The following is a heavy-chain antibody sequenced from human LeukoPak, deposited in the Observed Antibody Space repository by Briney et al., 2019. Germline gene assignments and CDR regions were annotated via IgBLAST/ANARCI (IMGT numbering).Heavy chain of an antibody. D-gene: IGHD6-13*01. J-gene: IGHJ5*02. V-gene: IGHV4-39*01. CDR3: ARHNIAAAGLFDP. CDR1: GGSISSSSYY. Sequence: PSETLSLTCTVSGGSISSSSYYWGWIRQPPGKGLEWIGSIYYSRSTYYNPSLKSRVTISVDTSKNQFSLKLSSVTAADTAVYYCARHNIAAAGLFDPWGQGTLVTVSS. CDR2: IYYSRST.